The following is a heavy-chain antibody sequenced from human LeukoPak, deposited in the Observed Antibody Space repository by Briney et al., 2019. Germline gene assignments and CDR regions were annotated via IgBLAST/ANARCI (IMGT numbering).Heavy chain of an antibody. CDR1: GFTFDDYA. CDR2: ISWNSGSI. D-gene: IGHD6-19*01. Sequence: GRSLRLSCAASGFTFDDYAMHWVRQAPGKGLEWVSGISWNSGSIGYADSVKGRFTISRDNAKNSLYLQMNSLRAEDTALYYCAKDTRAVAGKGDFDYWGQGTLVTVSS. V-gene: IGHV3-9*01. CDR3: AKDTRAVAGKGDFDY. J-gene: IGHJ4*02.